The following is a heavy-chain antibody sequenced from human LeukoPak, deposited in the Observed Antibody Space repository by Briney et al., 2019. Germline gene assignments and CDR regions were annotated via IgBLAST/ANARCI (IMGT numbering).Heavy chain of an antibody. CDR3: AREVTGGAAGTLPILDY. CDR1: GGSISSGDYY. D-gene: IGHD6-13*01. V-gene: IGHV4-30-4*08. Sequence: SQTLSLTCTVSGGSISSGDYYWSWIRQPPGKGLEWIGYIYYSGSTYYNPSLKSRVTISVDTSKNQFSLKLSSVTAADTAVYYCAREVTGGAAGTLPILDYWGQGNLVTVSS. CDR2: IYYSGST. J-gene: IGHJ4*02.